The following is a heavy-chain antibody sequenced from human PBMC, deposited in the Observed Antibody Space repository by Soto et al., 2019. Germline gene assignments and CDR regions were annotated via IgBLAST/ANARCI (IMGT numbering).Heavy chain of an antibody. Sequence: SETLSLTCAVSGGSSSDNYWSWIRRPPGKVWGCIVELNPTVSTHYNPSLNWLVPISIDLFQNHLSLKLNSVTAADTAVYYCARGNFYTELNVLHQRTTVTVYS. CDR1: GGSSSDNY. V-gene: IGHV4-34*01. D-gene: IGHD1-20*01. CDR2: LNPTVST. J-gene: IGHJ6*02. CDR3: ARGNFYTELNV.